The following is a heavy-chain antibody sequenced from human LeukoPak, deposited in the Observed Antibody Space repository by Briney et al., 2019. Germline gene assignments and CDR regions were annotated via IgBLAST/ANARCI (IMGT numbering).Heavy chain of an antibody. Sequence: PGGSMRLSGAASGFTLSSYDMHWVRQATGKGLEWVSAIGTAGDTYYPGSVKGRFTISRENAKNSLYLQMNNLRAEDTAVYYCARGYSSGWYPWGQGTLVTVSS. CDR2: IGTAGDT. V-gene: IGHV3-13*01. J-gene: IGHJ5*02. CDR3: ARGYSSGWYP. CDR1: GFTLSSYD. D-gene: IGHD6-19*01.